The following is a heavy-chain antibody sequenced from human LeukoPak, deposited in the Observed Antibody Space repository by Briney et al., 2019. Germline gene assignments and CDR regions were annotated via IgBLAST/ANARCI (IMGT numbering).Heavy chain of an antibody. CDR3: AKDIMGYSYAGRIDY. D-gene: IGHD5-18*01. CDR1: GFTFDDYA. CDR2: ISWNSGSI. V-gene: IGHV3-9*01. J-gene: IGHJ4*02. Sequence: GGSLRLSCAASGFTFDDYAMHWVRQAPGKGLEWVSGISWNSGSIGYADSVKGRFTISRDNAKNSLYLQMNSLRAEDTALYYCAKDIMGYSYAGRIDYWGQGTLVTVSS.